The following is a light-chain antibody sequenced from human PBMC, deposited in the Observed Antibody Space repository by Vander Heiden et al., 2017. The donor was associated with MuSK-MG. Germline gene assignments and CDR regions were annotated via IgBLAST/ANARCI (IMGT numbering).Light chain of an antibody. CDR1: SSDVGGYNY. J-gene: IGLJ2*01. CDR3: SSYTSSSTR. CDR2: DGS. Sequence: QSALTQPASVSGSPGQSHTISCTGTSSDVGGYNYVSWYQQHPGNDPNLMIYDGSNRASVGANRFAGSKSGTTASLTISGLQAEDEADYYCSSYTSSSTRFGGGTKLTVL. V-gene: IGLV2-14*01.